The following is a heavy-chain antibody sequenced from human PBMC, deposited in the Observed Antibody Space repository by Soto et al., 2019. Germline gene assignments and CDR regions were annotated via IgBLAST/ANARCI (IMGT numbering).Heavy chain of an antibody. CDR3: ARVFTGSTAVAGVRFDS. CDR1: GDPITNYY. D-gene: IGHD6-19*01. CDR2: LHYTWSS. V-gene: IGHV4-59*01. Sequence: QVQLHESGPGLVKPSETLSLTCTVSGDPITNYYWGWIRLPPGKGLQWIGSLHYTWSSNYNPSLKSRLTISIDTSNNHFSLSLASVTAADTAVYYCARVFTGSTAVAGVRFDSWGQGVLVTVSS. J-gene: IGHJ5*01.